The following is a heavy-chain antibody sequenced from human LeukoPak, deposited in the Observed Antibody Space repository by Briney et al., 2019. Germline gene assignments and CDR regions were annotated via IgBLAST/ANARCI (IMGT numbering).Heavy chain of an antibody. V-gene: IGHV3-9*01. Sequence: SGGSLRLSCAASGFTFSSYWMHWVRQAPGKGLEWVSGISWNSGSIGYADSVKGRFTISRDNAKNSLYLQMNSLRAEDTALYYCAKGYSSSWYPFDYWGQGTLVTVSS. CDR3: AKGYSSSWYPFDY. CDR1: GFTFSSYW. CDR2: ISWNSGSI. D-gene: IGHD6-13*01. J-gene: IGHJ4*02.